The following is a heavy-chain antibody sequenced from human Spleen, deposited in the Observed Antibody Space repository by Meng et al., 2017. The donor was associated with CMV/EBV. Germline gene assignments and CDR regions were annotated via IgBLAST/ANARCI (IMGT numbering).Heavy chain of an antibody. J-gene: IGHJ4*02. V-gene: IGHV4-39*01. CDR1: GGSVSNSSFF. Sequence: SETLSLTCAVYGGSVSNSSFFWGWIRQPPGKGLEWIGSFFHSGDTYSNPSLRSRVAISVDTSKNQFSLRLNSVTATDTAVYYCARHLRGYSWPKSDWGQGTLVTVSS. CDR2: FFHSGDT. CDR3: ARHLRGYSWPKSD. D-gene: IGHD5-18*01.